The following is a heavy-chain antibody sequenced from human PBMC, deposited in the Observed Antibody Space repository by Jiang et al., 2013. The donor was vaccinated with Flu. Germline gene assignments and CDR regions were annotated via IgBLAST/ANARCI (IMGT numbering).Heavy chain of an antibody. CDR1: GFTFSTYS. J-gene: IGHJ6*02. D-gene: IGHD1-26*01. V-gene: IGHV1-3*01. Sequence: GASVKVSCKTSGFTFSTYSIHWVRQAPGQRLEWMGWINGGNGDVKYSQKFQGRVTISRDTSASTAYLEVTSLKSEDTAVYFCARHFGIVRDYFYFYGVDLWGQGTAVTVSS. CDR2: INGGNGDV. CDR3: ARHFGIVRDYFYFYGVDL.